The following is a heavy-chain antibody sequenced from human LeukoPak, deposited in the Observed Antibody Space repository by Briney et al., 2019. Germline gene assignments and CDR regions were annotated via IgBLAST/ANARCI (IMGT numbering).Heavy chain of an antibody. CDR3: ARHSGSDYRPFSADY. Sequence: SETLSLTCTVSGGSISSYYWSWLRQPPGKGLEWIGYIYYSGSTNYNPSLKSRVTISVDTSKNQFSLKLSSVTAADTAVYYCARHSGSDYRPFSADYWGQGTLVTVSS. D-gene: IGHD1-26*01. CDR1: GGSISSYY. CDR2: IYYSGST. V-gene: IGHV4-59*01. J-gene: IGHJ4*02.